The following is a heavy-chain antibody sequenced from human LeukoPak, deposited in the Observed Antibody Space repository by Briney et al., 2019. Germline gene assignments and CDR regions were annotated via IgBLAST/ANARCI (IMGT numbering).Heavy chain of an antibody. Sequence: GGSLRLSCAASGFTFSDYYMSWIRQAPGKGLEWVSYISGSGSTIYYADSVKGRFTISRDNAKNSLYLQMDSLRAEDTAVYYCARVHDYYDSSGLDYWGQGTLVTVSS. CDR3: ARVHDYYDSSGLDY. J-gene: IGHJ4*02. CDR2: ISGSGSTI. CDR1: GFTFSDYY. V-gene: IGHV3-11*01. D-gene: IGHD3-22*01.